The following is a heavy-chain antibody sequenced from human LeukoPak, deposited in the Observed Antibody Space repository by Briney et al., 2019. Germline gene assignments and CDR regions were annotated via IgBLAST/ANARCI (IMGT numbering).Heavy chain of an antibody. V-gene: IGHV4-59*11. CDR2: MYYTGTI. Sequence: PSETLSLTCTVSGASITGHYWSWIRQPPGKGLEWVGYMYYTGTINCSPSLKSRLTTSIDTSKNQFSLKLSSVTAADTAVYYCARGGAPPDAFDIWGQGTMVTVSS. CDR3: ARGGAPPDAFDI. CDR1: GASITGHY. D-gene: IGHD3-16*01. J-gene: IGHJ3*02.